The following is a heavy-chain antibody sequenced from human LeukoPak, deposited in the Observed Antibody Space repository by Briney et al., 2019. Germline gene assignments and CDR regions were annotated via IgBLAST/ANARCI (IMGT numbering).Heavy chain of an antibody. CDR3: ARDRPPVVVTDWGEFDP. CDR2: INGHNSNT. V-gene: IGHV1-18*01. D-gene: IGHD2-21*02. Sequence: GASVKVSCRTSGYTFTNYGINWVRQAPGQGLEWMGWINGHNSNTNYAQKFQGRDAMTTDTSTSTAYMELRNLRSDDTALYYCARDRPPVVVTDWGEFDPWGQGTLVTVSS. CDR1: GYTFTNYG. J-gene: IGHJ5*02.